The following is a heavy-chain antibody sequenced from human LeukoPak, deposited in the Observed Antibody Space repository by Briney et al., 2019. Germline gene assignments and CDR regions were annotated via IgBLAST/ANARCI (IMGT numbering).Heavy chain of an antibody. CDR1: GFTFSNAW. V-gene: IGHV3-15*01. D-gene: IGHD1-26*01. J-gene: IGHJ4*02. CDR3: TTWGIVGATTADY. CDR2: IKSKTDGGTT. Sequence: GGSLRLSCAASGFTFSNAWMSWVRQAPGKGLEWVGRIKSKTDGGTTDYATPVKGTFTISRDDSKNTLYLQMNSLKTEDTAVYYCTTWGIVGATTADYWGQGTLVTVSS.